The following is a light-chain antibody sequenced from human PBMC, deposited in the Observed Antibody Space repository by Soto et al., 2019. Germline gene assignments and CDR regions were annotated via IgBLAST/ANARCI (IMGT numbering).Light chain of an antibody. CDR1: QSVSSSY. Sequence: EIVLTQSPGTLSLSPGERATLSCRASQSVSSSYLAWYQQKPGQAPRLLLYGASSRATGIPDRFSGSGSGPDFTLTISRLEPEDFAVYYCQQYGSSPPLTFRGGTKVELK. V-gene: IGKV3-20*01. CDR2: GAS. CDR3: QQYGSSPPLT. J-gene: IGKJ4*01.